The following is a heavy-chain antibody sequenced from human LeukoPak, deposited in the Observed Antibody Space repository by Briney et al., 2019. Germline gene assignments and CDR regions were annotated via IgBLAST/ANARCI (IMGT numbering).Heavy chain of an antibody. CDR3: ARHLRRLPFDN. CDR2: IFPTDSHT. D-gene: IGHD5-18*01. Sequence: GESLKISCRASGYSFTSQWIGWVRQMPGKGLEWMGIIFPTDSHTMYSPSFQGQVTMSVDKSIRTAYLQWSSLRASDTAMYYCARHLRRLPFDNWGQGTLVTVSS. V-gene: IGHV5-51*01. J-gene: IGHJ4*02. CDR1: GYSFTSQW.